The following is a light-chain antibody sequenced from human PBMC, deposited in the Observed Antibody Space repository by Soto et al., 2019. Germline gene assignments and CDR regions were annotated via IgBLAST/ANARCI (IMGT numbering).Light chain of an antibody. CDR2: NNN. V-gene: IGLV1-44*01. CDR3: ATWDNSMTAWV. CDR1: TSNIGSKT. J-gene: IGLJ3*02. Sequence: QPVLTQPPSASGTPGQRVTISCSGSTSNIGSKTVSWYQQLPGSAPRVLIYNNNERPSGVPDRFSGSKSGTSASLAISGLQSEDEADYYCATWDNSMTAWVFGGGTKLTVL.